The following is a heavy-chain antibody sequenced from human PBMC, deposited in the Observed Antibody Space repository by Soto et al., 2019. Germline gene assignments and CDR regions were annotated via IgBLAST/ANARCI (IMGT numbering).Heavy chain of an antibody. Sequence: SETLSITCTVSGGSISSYYWSWIRQPPGKGLEWIGYIYYSGSTNYNPSLKSRVTISVDTSKNQFSLKLTSVTAADTAVYYCARQGGWYEIDYWGQGTLVTVSS. V-gene: IGHV4-59*08. D-gene: IGHD6-19*01. CDR1: GGSISSYY. J-gene: IGHJ4*02. CDR3: ARQGGWYEIDY. CDR2: IYYSGST.